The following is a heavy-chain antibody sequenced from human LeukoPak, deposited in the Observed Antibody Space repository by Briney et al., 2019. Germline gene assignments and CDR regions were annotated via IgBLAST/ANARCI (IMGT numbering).Heavy chain of an antibody. J-gene: IGHJ3*02. CDR2: ISDSGGNT. Sequence: GGSLRLSCAVSGITLSNYGMSWVRQAPGKGLEWVAGISDSGGNTKYADSVKGRLTISRDNPKNTLYLQMNSLRAEDTAVYYCARVYGGNDAFDIWGQGTMVTVSS. CDR1: GITLSNYG. V-gene: IGHV3-23*01. CDR3: ARVYGGNDAFDI. D-gene: IGHD4-23*01.